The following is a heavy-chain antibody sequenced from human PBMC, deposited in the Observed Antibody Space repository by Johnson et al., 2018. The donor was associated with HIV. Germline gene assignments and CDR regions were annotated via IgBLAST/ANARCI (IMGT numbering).Heavy chain of an antibody. V-gene: IGHV3-30*03. CDR1: QFTFSSYG. Sequence: VQLVESGGGVVQPGRSLRLSCEASQFTFSSYGMHWVRQAPGKGLEWVAAISFAGTIKYYAHSVKGRFTISRDNSKNTLYLQMNSLRTEDTALYYCARQTLRAFDIWGQGAMVTVSS. CDR2: ISFAGTIK. CDR3: ARQTLRAFDI. J-gene: IGHJ3*02.